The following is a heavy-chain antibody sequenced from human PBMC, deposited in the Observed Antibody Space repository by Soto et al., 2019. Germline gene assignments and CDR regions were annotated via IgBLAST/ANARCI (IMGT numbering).Heavy chain of an antibody. CDR2: IKEDGSET. J-gene: IGHJ4*02. CDR3: ARDSDRVAAY. D-gene: IGHD2-15*01. V-gene: IGHV3-7*01. CDR1: GFAFSTSW. Sequence: LRLSCAASGFAFSTSWMAWVRQAPGKGLEWVANIKEDGSETLYVDSVRGRFTISKDNAKNSLFLQMDSLRAEDTAVYFCARDSDRVAAYWGQGTQVTVSS.